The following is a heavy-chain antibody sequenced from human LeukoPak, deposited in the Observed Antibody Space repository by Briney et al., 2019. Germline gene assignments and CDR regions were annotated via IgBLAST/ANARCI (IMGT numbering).Heavy chain of an antibody. D-gene: IGHD6-19*01. Sequence: ASVKVSCKASGYTFIGYYIHWVRQAPGQGLEWVGWIIPNSGGTNYAQKFQGRVTMTRDTSISTAYMELSRLTSDDTAVYYCARGVAGPYYYYYMDVWGRGTTVTVSS. V-gene: IGHV1-2*02. CDR2: IIPNSGGT. CDR1: GYTFIGYY. J-gene: IGHJ6*03. CDR3: ARGVAGPYYYYYMDV.